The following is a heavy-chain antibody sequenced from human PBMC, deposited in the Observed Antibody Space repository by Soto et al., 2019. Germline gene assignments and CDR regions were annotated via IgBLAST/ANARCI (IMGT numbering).Heavy chain of an antibody. D-gene: IGHD3-22*01. J-gene: IGHJ4*02. Sequence: PSETLSLTCTVSGGSISSGNYYWSWIRQPPGKGLEWIGFISYSGSTYYNLSLKSRITISVDTSKNQFSLKLSSVTAADTAVYYCARVGFYDSTGYLYFDYWGQGTLVTVSS. CDR3: ARVGFYDSTGYLYFDY. CDR1: GGSISSGNYY. V-gene: IGHV4-30-4*01. CDR2: ISYSGST.